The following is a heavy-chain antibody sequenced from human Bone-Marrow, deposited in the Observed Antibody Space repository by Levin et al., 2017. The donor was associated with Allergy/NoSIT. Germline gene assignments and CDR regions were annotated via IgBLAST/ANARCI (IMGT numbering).Heavy chain of an antibody. Sequence: GGSLRLSCAASGFTFSNYAMHWVRQAPGKGLEWVAVISYDGINKYYADSVKGRSTISRDNSKNTLYLQVNSLRAEDTAVYYCARGGYEILAGNDYWGQGTLVTVSS. CDR1: GFTFSNYA. CDR2: ISYDGINK. CDR3: ARGGYEILAGNDY. D-gene: IGHD3-9*01. V-gene: IGHV3-30*04. J-gene: IGHJ4*02.